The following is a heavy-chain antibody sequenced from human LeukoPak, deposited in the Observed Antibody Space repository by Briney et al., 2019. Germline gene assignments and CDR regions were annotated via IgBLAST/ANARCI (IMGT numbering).Heavy chain of an antibody. D-gene: IGHD6-13*01. CDR2: ISSSGSTI. V-gene: IGHV3-11*04. J-gene: IGHJ4*02. CDR3: ARVDTGYASSWFGGLWFDY. CDR1: GFTFSDYY. Sequence: GGSLRLSCAASGFTFSDYYMSWIRQAPGKGLEWVSYISSSGSTIYYVDSVKGRFTISRDNAKNSLYLQMSRLRAEDTAVYYCARVDTGYASSWFGGLWFDYWGQGSPVTVSS.